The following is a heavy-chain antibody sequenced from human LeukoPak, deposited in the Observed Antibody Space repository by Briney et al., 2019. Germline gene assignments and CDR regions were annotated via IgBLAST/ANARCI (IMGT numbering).Heavy chain of an antibody. V-gene: IGHV3-33*01. Sequence: PGGSRRLSCAASQFTFSNHGMHWVRQAPGKGLEWVAVIWYDGSNKYYADSVKGRFTISRDNSQNTLYLQMNSLRAEDTAVYYCARDRGVSYFDYWGQGTQVTVSS. CDR3: ARDRGVSYFDY. J-gene: IGHJ4*02. CDR1: QFTFSNHG. D-gene: IGHD3-10*01. CDR2: IWYDGSNK.